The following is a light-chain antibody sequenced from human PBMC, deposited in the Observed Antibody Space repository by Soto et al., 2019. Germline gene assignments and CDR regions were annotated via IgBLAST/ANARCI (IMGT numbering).Light chain of an antibody. CDR1: QSVSSYY. V-gene: IGKV3-20*01. J-gene: IGKJ1*01. CDR2: AAS. Sequence: EIVLTQSPGTLSLSPGERATLSCRASQSVSSYYLAWYQQKPGQAPRLLIYAASSRATGIPDRFSGGGSGTDFTLTISRLEPEDSATYYCLQDINYPWTFGQGTKVDIK. CDR3: LQDINYPWT.